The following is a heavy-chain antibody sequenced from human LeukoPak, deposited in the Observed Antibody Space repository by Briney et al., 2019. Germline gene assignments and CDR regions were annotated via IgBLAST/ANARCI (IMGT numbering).Heavy chain of an antibody. CDR3: AGLKVDYSGSAGYYYLDY. CDR1: GGTFSNFA. V-gene: IGHV1-69*06. Sequence: ASVKVSCTASGGTFSNFALSWVRQAPGQGLEWVGRVLPLFGTANYAQKFQGRVTITADKSTSTGYMELSSLRSEDTAVYYCAGLKVDYSGSAGYYYLDYWGQGTLVTVSS. D-gene: IGHD3-22*01. CDR2: VLPLFGTA. J-gene: IGHJ4*02.